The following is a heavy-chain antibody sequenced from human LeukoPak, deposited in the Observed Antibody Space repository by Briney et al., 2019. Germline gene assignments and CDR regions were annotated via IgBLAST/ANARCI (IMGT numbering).Heavy chain of an antibody. CDR2: IRYDGSNK. J-gene: IGHJ5*02. CDR1: GFTFSSYG. CDR3: ARLGKGRDGYNPRYNWFDP. D-gene: IGHD5-24*01. Sequence: PGGSLRLSCAASGFTFSSYGMHWVRQAPGKGLEWVAFIRYDGSNKYYADSVKGRFTISRDNSKNTLYLQMNSLRAEDTAVYYCARLGKGRDGYNPRYNWFDPWGQGTLVTVSS. V-gene: IGHV3-30*02.